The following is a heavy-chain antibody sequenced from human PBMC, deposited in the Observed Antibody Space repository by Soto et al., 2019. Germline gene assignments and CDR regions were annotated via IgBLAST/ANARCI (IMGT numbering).Heavy chain of an antibody. Sequence: SVKVSCKTSGFAFRSSAVQWVRQARGQRLEWIGWLVVGTGNTNYAQKFQQRVTISSDRSTNTVSMELSSLTSEDTAVYYCATGAYCSGGSCSDYYYYYYGMDLWGQGTTVTVSS. V-gene: IGHV1-58*01. D-gene: IGHD2-15*01. CDR2: LVVGTGNT. CDR1: GFAFRSSA. CDR3: ATGAYCSGGSCSDYYYYYYGMDL. J-gene: IGHJ6*02.